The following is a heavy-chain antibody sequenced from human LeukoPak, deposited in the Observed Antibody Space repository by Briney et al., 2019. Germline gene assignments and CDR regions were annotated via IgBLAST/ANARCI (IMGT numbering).Heavy chain of an antibody. J-gene: IGHJ4*02. CDR1: GFTFSTYS. V-gene: IGHV3-48*02. CDR2: ISSSRSTI. CDR3: ARAYWYDSSGYYYVAPFDY. Sequence: PGGSLRLSCAASGFTFSTYSMNWVRQAPGKGLEWVSYISSSRSTIYYADSVKGRFTISRDNAKNSLYLQMNSLRDEDTAVYYCARAYWYDSSGYYYVAPFDYWGQGTLVTVSS. D-gene: IGHD3-22*01.